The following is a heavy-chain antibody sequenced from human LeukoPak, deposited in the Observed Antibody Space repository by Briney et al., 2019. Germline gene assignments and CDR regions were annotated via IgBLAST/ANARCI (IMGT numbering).Heavy chain of an antibody. V-gene: IGHV4-34*01. Sequence: LETLSLTCAVYGGSFSGYYWGWIRQPPGKGLEWIGSIYYSGSTYYNPSLKSRVTISVDTSKNQFSLKLSSVTAADTAVYYCARILRLGELSSHQTHYFDYWGQGTLVTVSS. CDR1: GGSFSGYY. D-gene: IGHD3-16*02. CDR2: IYYSGST. CDR3: ARILRLGELSSHQTHYFDY. J-gene: IGHJ4*02.